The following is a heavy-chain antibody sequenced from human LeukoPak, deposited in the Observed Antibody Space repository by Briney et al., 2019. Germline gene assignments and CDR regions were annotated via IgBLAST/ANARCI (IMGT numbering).Heavy chain of an antibody. J-gene: IGHJ1*01. CDR1: GGSISSSSYY. V-gene: IGHV4-39*07. D-gene: IGHD5-24*01. CDR2: IYYSGST. CDR3: AREGWLQPARAFQH. Sequence: SETLSLTCTVSGGSISSSSYYWGWIRQPPGKGLEWIGSIYYSGSTYYNPSLKSRVTISVDTSKNQFSLKLSSVTAADTAVYYCAREGWLQPARAFQHWGQGTLVTVSS.